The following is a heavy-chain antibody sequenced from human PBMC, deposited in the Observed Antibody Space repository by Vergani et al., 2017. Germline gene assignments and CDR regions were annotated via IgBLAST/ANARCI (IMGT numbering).Heavy chain of an antibody. D-gene: IGHD2-21*01. CDR3: ARVGDDAFDI. CDR1: GGTFSSYA. V-gene: IGHV1-69*13. CDR2: TIPMLGAT. J-gene: IGHJ3*02. Sequence: QVQLVQSGAEVKKPGSSVKVSCKASGGTFSSYAISWVRQAPGQGLEWMGRTIPMLGATNYAQKFQGRVTITADESTSTAYMELSSLRSEDTAVYYCARVGDDAFDIWGQGTMVTVSS.